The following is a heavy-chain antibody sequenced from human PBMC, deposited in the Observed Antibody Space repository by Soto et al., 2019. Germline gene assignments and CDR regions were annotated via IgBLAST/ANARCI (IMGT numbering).Heavy chain of an antibody. Sequence: QVQLVQSGAEVKKPGSSVKVSCKASGGSLSNYGISWVRQAPGQGLEWMGAIIPVFGTPNYAQKFQDRVTINEXEXTXTXXMEVRSLTSEDTAVYYCARGDATKIVVTTYFGMDVWGQGTTVTVSS. CDR2: IIPVFGTP. D-gene: IGHD3-22*01. CDR3: ARGDATKIVVTTYFGMDV. V-gene: IGHV1-69*12. J-gene: IGHJ6*02. CDR1: GGSLSNYG.